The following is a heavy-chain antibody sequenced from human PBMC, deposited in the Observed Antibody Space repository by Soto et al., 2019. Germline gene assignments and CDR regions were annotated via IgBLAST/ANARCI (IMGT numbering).Heavy chain of an antibody. Sequence: QVQLVQSGAEVKKPGASVKVSCKASGYTLTDYYIKWVRQAPGQGIEWMGLIHPSGGSTSYAQKFQGRVTMTSDTSTSTGYMELSRLTSDAPAVYYCSRDQIGEVRVLISHYFAYWGQGPLVTVSS. CDR2: IHPSGGST. CDR3: SRDQIGEVRVLISHYFAY. V-gene: IGHV1-46*01. J-gene: IGHJ4*02. CDR1: GYTLTDYY. D-gene: IGHD1-1*01.